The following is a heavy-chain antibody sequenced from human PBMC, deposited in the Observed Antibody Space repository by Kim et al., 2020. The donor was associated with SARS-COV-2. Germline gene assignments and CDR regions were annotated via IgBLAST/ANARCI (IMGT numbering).Heavy chain of an antibody. D-gene: IGHD3-3*01. CDR3: ARPSRRFNYRRFDS. Sequence: SETLSLTCTVSGGSITSISYYWGWIRQPPGKGLEWIGTIHYSGSTYYNPSLKSRVTISVDTSKNQFSLKLSSVTAADTGVYYCARPSRRFNYRRFDSSG. J-gene: IGHJ5*01. CDR2: IHYSGST. CDR1: GGSITSISYY. V-gene: IGHV4-39*01.